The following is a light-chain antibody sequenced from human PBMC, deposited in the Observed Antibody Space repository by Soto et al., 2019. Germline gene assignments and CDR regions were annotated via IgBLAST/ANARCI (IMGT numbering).Light chain of an antibody. CDR2: ENN. CDR1: SSNIGSNY. V-gene: IGLV1-51*02. Sequence: QSVFAQPPSVSAAPGQKGTISCSGSSSNIGSNYVSMYQQFPGTSPKLLIYENNKRPSGIPNRFSGSNSGTSATLDITGLQTADEADYYCGTWDNSLSAPNWVFGGGTKLTVL. CDR3: GTWDNSLSAPNWV. J-gene: IGLJ3*02.